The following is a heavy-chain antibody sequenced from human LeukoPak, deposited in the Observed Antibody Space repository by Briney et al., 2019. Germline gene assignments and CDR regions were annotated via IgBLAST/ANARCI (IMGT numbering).Heavy chain of an antibody. J-gene: IGHJ4*02. CDR1: GYTFTSYD. V-gene: IGHV1-3*01. D-gene: IGHD5-18*01. CDR3: ARHRPRHGDTADH. CDR2: INAGNGNT. Sequence: GASVKVSCKASGYTFTSYDINWVRQATGQGLEWMGWINAGNGNTKYSQKFQGRVTITRDTSASTVYMELSSLRSEDTAVYYCARHRPRHGDTADHWGQGTLVTVSS.